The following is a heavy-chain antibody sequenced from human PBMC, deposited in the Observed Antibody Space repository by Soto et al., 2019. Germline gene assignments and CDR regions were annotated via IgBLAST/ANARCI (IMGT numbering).Heavy chain of an antibody. V-gene: IGHV4-4*07. D-gene: IGHD1-1*01. Sequence: PSETLSLTCTVSGAPISGFYWSWIRKSAGKGLEWIGRIYATGTTDYNPSLKSRVMMSVDTSKKQFSLKLRSVTAADTAVYYCVRDGTKTLRDWFDPRGQGISVTVSS. J-gene: IGHJ5*02. CDR1: GAPISGFY. CDR2: IYATGTT. CDR3: VRDGTKTLRDWFDP.